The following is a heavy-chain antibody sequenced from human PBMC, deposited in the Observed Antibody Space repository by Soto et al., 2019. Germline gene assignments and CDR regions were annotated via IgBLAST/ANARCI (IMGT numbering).Heavy chain of an antibody. CDR1: GGSFSGYY. J-gene: IGHJ3*02. CDR2: INHSGST. CDR3: ARGFLSRGSGWYGRLSAFDI. Sequence: QVQLQQWGAGLLKPSETLSLTCAVYGGSFSGYYWSWIRQPPGKGLEWIGEINHSGSTNYNPSLKSRVTISVDTSKNQFSLKLSSVTASDTAVYYCARGFLSRGSGWYGRLSAFDIWGQGTMVTVSS. V-gene: IGHV4-34*01. D-gene: IGHD6-19*01.